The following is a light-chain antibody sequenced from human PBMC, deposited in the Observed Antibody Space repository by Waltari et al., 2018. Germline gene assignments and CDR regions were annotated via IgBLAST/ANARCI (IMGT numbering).Light chain of an antibody. V-gene: IGKV3-20*01. CDR2: GAS. J-gene: IGKJ1*01. CDR3: QHYVRLPAT. CDR1: QSVSRS. Sequence: IVLTQSPGTLSLSPRDRDTLSCRASQSVSRSLAWYQQKPGQAPQLLIYGASTRATGIPERCCGSGSGKDFSLTSSRLEPEDFAIYFCQHYVRLPATFGQGTKVEIK.